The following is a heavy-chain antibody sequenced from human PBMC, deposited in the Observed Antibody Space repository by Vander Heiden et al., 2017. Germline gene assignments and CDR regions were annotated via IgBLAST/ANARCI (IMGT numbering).Heavy chain of an antibody. Sequence: QVQLVESGGGLVKPGGSLRLSCAASGFTFSDYYMSWIRQAPGKGLEWVSYISSSGSTIYYADAVKGRFTISRDNAKNSLYLKMKSMRAEDTAVYYCARDRRAARAFDYWGQGTLVTVSS. J-gene: IGHJ4*02. D-gene: IGHD6-6*01. CDR3: ARDRRAARAFDY. V-gene: IGHV3-11*01. CDR2: ISSSGSTI. CDR1: GFTFSDYY.